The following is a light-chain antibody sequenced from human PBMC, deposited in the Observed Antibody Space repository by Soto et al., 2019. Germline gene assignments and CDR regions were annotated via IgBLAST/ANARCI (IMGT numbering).Light chain of an antibody. Sequence: HSALTQPRSVSGSSGQSVTISCTGTSSDVGGYNYVSWYQQHPGKAPKLMIYDVGKRPSGVPDRFSGSKSGNTASLTISGLQAEDEADYYCCSYAGSYTYVFGTGTKLTVL. CDR1: SSDVGGYNY. J-gene: IGLJ1*01. CDR2: DVG. CDR3: CSYAGSYTYV. V-gene: IGLV2-11*01.